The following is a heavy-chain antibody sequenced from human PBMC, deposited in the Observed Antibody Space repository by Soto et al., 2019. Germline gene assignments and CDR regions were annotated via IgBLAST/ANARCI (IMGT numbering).Heavy chain of an antibody. CDR1: GYSFTDYH. Sequence: GASVKVSCKASGYSFTDYHIHWVRQAPGQGLEWLGRINPKSGGTSTAQKFQGWVTMTTDTSISTASMELTRLTSDDTAIYYCARGDSTNCSNGVCSFFYNHDMDVWGQGTTVTVSS. CDR2: INPKSGGT. CDR3: ARGDSTNCSNGVCSFFYNHDMDV. D-gene: IGHD2-8*01. V-gene: IGHV1-2*04. J-gene: IGHJ6*02.